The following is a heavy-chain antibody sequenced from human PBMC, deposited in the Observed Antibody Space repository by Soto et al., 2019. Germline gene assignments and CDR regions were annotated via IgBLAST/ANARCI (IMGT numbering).Heavy chain of an antibody. CDR1: GGTFSSYA. J-gene: IGHJ5*02. CDR2: IIPIFGTA. CDR3: ARLLAGYSSGWHEPGNWFDP. V-gene: IGHV1-69*13. Sequence: GASVKVSCKASGGTFSSYAISWVRQAPGQGLEWMGGIIPIFGTANYAQKFQGRVTITADESTSTAYMELSSLRSEDTAVYYCARLLAGYSSGWHEPGNWFDPWGQGTLVTVSS. D-gene: IGHD6-19*01.